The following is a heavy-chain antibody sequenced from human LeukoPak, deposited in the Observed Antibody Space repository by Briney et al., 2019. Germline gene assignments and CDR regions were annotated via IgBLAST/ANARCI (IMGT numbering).Heavy chain of an antibody. D-gene: IGHD6-19*01. CDR2: IYTSGST. CDR3: ANQWLVPDAFDI. V-gene: IGHV4-39*07. J-gene: IGHJ3*02. CDR1: GGSISTSSYF. Sequence: SETLSLTCTVSGGSISTSSYFWGWLRQPPGMGLEWIGRIYTSGSTNYNASLKSRVTMSVDTSKSQFSLKLSSVTAADTAVYYCANQWLVPDAFDIWGQGTMVTVSS.